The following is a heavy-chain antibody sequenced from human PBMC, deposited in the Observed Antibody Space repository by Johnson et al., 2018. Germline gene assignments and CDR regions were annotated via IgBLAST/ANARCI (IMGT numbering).Heavy chain of an antibody. CDR1: GFIVSDYY. CDR2: ISSSGISI. CDR3: ESANYDFWSGYHTAGAEYFQD. J-gene: IGHJ1*01. V-gene: IGHV3-11*01. D-gene: IGHD3-3*01. Sequence: QVQLVESGGGVVQPGRSLTLSCAASGFIVSDYYMSWIRQAPGKGLEWVSYISSSGISIYYADSVKGRFTISRDNAKYLMYLQMNSLRAEDTAVYYCESANYDFWSGYHTAGAEYFQDWGQGTRVIVSS.